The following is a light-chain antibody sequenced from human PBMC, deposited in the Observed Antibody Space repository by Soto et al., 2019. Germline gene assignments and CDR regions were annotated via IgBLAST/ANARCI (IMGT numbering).Light chain of an antibody. J-gene: IGLJ1*01. CDR2: RTV. Sequence: QSVLTQSPSASGTPGQRVTMSCSGSASNIGSKAVNWYQQFPGTAPTLIIYRTVERPSGVPARFYGSKSGTSASLAINGLQSEDEADYYCAAWDDRVDEYVFGTGTKVTVL. CDR3: AAWDDRVDEYV. CDR1: ASNIGSKA. V-gene: IGLV1-44*01.